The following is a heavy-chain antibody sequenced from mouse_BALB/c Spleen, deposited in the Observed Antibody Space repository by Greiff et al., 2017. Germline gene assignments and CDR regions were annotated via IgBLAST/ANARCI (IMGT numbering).Heavy chain of an antibody. CDR3: ARLYDGYYLYFDY. D-gene: IGHD2-3*01. V-gene: IGHV1S29*02. CDR2: IYPYNGGT. Sequence: VQLKESGPELVKPGASVKISCKASGYTFTDYNMHWVKQSHGKSLEWIGYIYPYNGGTGYNQKFKSKATLTVDNSSSTAYMELRSLTSEDSAVYYCARLYDGYYLYFDYWGQGTTLTVSS. CDR1: GYTFTDYN. J-gene: IGHJ2*01.